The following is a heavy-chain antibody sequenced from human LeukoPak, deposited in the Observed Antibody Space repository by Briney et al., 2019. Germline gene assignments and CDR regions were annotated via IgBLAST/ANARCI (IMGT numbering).Heavy chain of an antibody. J-gene: IGHJ3*02. V-gene: IGHV3-23*01. Sequence: GGSLRLSCAASGFTFSNYAMNWVRQAPGKGLEWVSAITGNGGSTYYADSVKGRFTISRDNSKNTLYLQMNSLRAEDTAEYYCARHYYDSGGYYCAFDIWGRGAMVTVSS. CDR3: ARHYYDSGGYYCAFDI. CDR2: ITGNGGST. D-gene: IGHD3-22*01. CDR1: GFTFSNYA.